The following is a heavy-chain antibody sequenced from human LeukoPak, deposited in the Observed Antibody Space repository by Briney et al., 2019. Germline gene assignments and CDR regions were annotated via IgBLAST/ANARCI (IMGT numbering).Heavy chain of an antibody. J-gene: IGHJ5*02. CDR1: GGSISSYY. Sequence: KSSETLSLTCTVSGGSISSYYWSWIRQPPGKGLEWIGYIYYSWSTNYNPSLKSRVTISVDTSKNQFSLKLSSVTAADTAVYYCARTYSSSWYSEQSTVLYDWFDPWGQGTLVTVSS. V-gene: IGHV4-59*01. CDR2: IYYSWST. D-gene: IGHD6-13*01. CDR3: ARTYSSSWYSEQSTVLYDWFDP.